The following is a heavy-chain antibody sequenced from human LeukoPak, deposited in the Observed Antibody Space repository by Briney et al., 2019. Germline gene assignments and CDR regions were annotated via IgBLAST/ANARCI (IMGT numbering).Heavy chain of an antibody. J-gene: IGHJ5*02. CDR2: ISSSSSYI. Sequence: GGSLRLSCAASGFTFDDYGMSWVRQAPGKGLEWVSSISSSSSYIYYADSVKGRFTISRDNAKNSLYLQMNSLRAEDTAVYYCAEGELPRSWGQGTLVTVSS. CDR1: GFTFDDYG. D-gene: IGHD1-26*01. CDR3: AEGELPRS. V-gene: IGHV3-21*01.